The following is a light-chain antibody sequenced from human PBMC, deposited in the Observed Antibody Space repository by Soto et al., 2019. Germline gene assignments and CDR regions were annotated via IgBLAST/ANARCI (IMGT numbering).Light chain of an antibody. V-gene: IGKV3-15*01. Sequence: EIVMTQSPVTLSVSPGQRVTLSCRASQSIRSDLAWYQQKPGQAPRLLIYAASTRATGIPARFTGSGSGTDFTLTISSLQSEDCAVYYCQQYSKWPPWTFGHGTKVDIK. J-gene: IGKJ1*01. CDR2: AAS. CDR3: QQYSKWPPWT. CDR1: QSIRSD.